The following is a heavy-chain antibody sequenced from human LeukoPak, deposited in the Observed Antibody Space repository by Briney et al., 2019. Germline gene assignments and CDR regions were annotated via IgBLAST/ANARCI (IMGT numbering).Heavy chain of an antibody. CDR1: GFTFRSYW. V-gene: IGHV3-7*01. Sequence: GGSLRLSCAASGFTFRSYWMSWVRQAPGKGLEWVANINQGGSVKYYVDSVKGRFTISRDDAKNSLYLQMNSLRAEDTAVYYCARDCSGVTFDYWGQGTLVTVSS. D-gene: IGHD2-15*01. CDR2: INQGGSVK. CDR3: ARDCSGVTFDY. J-gene: IGHJ4*02.